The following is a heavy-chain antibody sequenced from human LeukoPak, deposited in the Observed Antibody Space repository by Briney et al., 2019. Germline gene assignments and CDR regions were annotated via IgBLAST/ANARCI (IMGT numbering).Heavy chain of an antibody. Sequence: ASVKVSCKASGYTFTSYGISWVRQAPGQGLEWMGWISAYNGNTNYAQKLQGRVTMTTDTSTSTAYMELRSLRSDDTAVYYCARVYLDWDYGGNTLIDYWGQGTLVTVSS. V-gene: IGHV1-18*01. CDR1: GYTFTSYG. J-gene: IGHJ4*02. CDR3: ARVYLDWDYGGNTLIDY. D-gene: IGHD4-23*01. CDR2: ISAYNGNT.